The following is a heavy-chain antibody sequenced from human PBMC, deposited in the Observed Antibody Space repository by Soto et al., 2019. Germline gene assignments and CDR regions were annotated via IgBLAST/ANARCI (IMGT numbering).Heavy chain of an antibody. V-gene: IGHV3-30*18. D-gene: IGHD6-6*01. CDR1: GFTFSSYG. CDR3: AKDRIEYSSSSGVDY. Sequence: GGSLRLSCAASGFTFSSYGMHWVRQAPGKGLEWVAVISYDGSNKYYADSVKGRFTISRDNSKNTLYLQMNSLRAEDTAVYYCAKDRIEYSSSSGVDYWGQGTLVTVSS. J-gene: IGHJ4*02. CDR2: ISYDGSNK.